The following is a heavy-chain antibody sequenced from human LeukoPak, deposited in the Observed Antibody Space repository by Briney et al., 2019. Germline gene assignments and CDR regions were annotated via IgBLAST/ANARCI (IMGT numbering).Heavy chain of an antibody. V-gene: IGHV4-38-2*01. J-gene: IGHJ5*02. Sequence: PSETLSLTCAVSGYSISSGYYWGWIRQPPGQGLEWIGSIYHSGSTYYNPSLKSRVTISVDTSKNQFSLKLSSVTAADTAVYYCARVQLLWFGEFTKTPNWFDPWGQGTLVTVSS. CDR2: IYHSGST. CDR1: GYSISSGYY. D-gene: IGHD3-10*01. CDR3: ARVQLLWFGEFTKTPNWFDP.